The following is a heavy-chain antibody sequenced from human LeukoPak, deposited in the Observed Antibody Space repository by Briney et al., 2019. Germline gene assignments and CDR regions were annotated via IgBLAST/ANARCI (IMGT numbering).Heavy chain of an antibody. CDR2: INPNSGGT. J-gene: IGHJ6*02. D-gene: IGHD3-3*01. CDR3: ARGQVSDFWSGYFIDYYGMDV. V-gene: IGHV1-2*02. Sequence: ASVKVSCKASGYTFTGYYMHWVRQAPGQGLEWMGWINPNSGGTNYAQKFQGRVTMTRDTSISTAYMELSRLRSDDTAVYYCARGQVSDFWSGYFIDYYGMDVWGQGTTVTVSS. CDR1: GYTFTGYY.